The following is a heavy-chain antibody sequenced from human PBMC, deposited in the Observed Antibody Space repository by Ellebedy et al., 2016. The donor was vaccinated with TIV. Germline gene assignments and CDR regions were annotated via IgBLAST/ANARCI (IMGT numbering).Heavy chain of an antibody. D-gene: IGHD6-13*01. CDR3: ARDWVGGQQLAHRPNYYGMDV. V-gene: IGHV1-69*13. Sequence: SVKVSCXASGGTFSSYAISWVRQAPGQGLEWMGGIIPIFGTANYAQKFQGRVTITADESTSTAYMELSSLRSEDTAVYYCARDWVGGQQLAHRPNYYGMDVWGQGTTVTISS. J-gene: IGHJ6*02. CDR1: GGTFSSYA. CDR2: IIPIFGTA.